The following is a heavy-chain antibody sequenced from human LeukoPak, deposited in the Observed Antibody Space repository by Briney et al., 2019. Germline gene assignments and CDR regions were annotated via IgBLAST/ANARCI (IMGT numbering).Heavy chain of an antibody. D-gene: IGHD5-18*01. CDR3: ARDIISMTAMVKGFDY. CDR2: ISYDGSNK. V-gene: IGHV3-30-3*01. CDR1: GFTFSSYA. Sequence: PGGSLRLSCAASGFTFSSYAMHWVRQAPGKGLEWVAVISYDGSNKYYADSVKGRFTISRDNSKNTLYLQMNSLRAEDTAVYYCARDIISMTAMVKGFDYWGQGTLVTVSS. J-gene: IGHJ4*02.